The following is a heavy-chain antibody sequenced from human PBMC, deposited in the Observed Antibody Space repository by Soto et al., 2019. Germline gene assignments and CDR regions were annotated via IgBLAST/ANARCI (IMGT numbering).Heavy chain of an antibody. CDR2: IHYSGST. Sequence: PSETLSLTCRVSGDSISDTIYYWGWIRQPPGMGLEWIGSIHYSGSTQFHPSFKSRVTISVDTSKNEFSLRLRSVTAADTAVYYCARALSSTAGLYFDHWGQGTLVTVSS. CDR3: ARALSSTAGLYFDH. D-gene: IGHD6-13*01. J-gene: IGHJ4*02. CDR1: GDSISDTIYY. V-gene: IGHV4-39*01.